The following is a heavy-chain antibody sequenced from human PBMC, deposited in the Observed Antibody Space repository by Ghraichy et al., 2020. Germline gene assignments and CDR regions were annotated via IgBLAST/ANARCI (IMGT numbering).Heavy chain of an antibody. Sequence: SCAVSGYSISSGYYWGWIRQPPGKGLEWIGSIYHSGSTYYNPSLKSRVTISVDTSKNQFSLKLSSVTAADTAVYYCARRYYDFWSGYPNYFDYWGQGTLVTVSS. CDR3: ARRYYDFWSGYPNYFDY. CDR1: GYSISSGYY. D-gene: IGHD3-3*01. J-gene: IGHJ4*02. V-gene: IGHV4-38-2*01. CDR2: IYHSGST.